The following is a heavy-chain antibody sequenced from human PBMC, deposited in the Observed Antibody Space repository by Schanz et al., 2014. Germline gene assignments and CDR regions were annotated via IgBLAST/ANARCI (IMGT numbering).Heavy chain of an antibody. CDR3: AKGFGGYDLVLDY. CDR2: ISGNSIFT. J-gene: IGHJ4*02. V-gene: IGHV3-48*01. CDR1: GFTFSDYS. D-gene: IGHD5-12*01. Sequence: EVQLVESGGDFVQPGGSLRLSCAVSGFTFSDYSMTWVRQPPGKGLEWVSYISGNSIFTYNAKSVRGRFTLSRDNSKNTLSLQMNSLRAEDTAVYYCAKGFGGYDLVLDYWGQGTLVTVSS.